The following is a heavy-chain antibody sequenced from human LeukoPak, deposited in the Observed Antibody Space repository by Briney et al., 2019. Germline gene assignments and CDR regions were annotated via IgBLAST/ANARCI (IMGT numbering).Heavy chain of an antibody. D-gene: IGHD1-1*01. V-gene: IGHV3-23*01. CDR1: GFSFSTYA. CDR3: AKANWVSNADAVW. J-gene: IGHJ4*02. CDR2: IRGGGAT. Sequence: GGSLRLSCAASGFSFSTYAMSWVRQAPARGPEWVSSIRGGGATFYADSVKGRFTLSRDDSRNTVYLQLNNLRVEDTAIYYCAKANWVSNADAVWWGQGTQVTVSS.